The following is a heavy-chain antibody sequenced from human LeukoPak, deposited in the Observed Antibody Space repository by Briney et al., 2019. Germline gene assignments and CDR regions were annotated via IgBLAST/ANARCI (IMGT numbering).Heavy chain of an antibody. CDR1: GFNVNSYY. CDR3: ASFIAAAFHFQH. D-gene: IGHD6-13*01. Sequence: GGSLRLSCAASGFNVNSYYMSWVRQAPGRGLEWVSALSSGDNTHYADSVNGRFTISRDNSKNTLYLQLNSLTAEDTAVYYCASFIAAAFHFQHWGQGTLVTVSS. CDR2: LSSGDNT. J-gene: IGHJ1*01. V-gene: IGHV3-53*01.